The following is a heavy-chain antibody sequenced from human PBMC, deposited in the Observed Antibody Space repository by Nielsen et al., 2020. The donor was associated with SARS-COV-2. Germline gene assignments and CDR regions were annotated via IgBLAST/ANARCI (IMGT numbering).Heavy chain of an antibody. CDR2: IIPILGIA. V-gene: IGHV1-69*04. CDR3: ARGSAHYYGMDV. J-gene: IGHJ6*02. Sequence: SVKVSCKASGGTFSSYAISWVRQAPGQGLEWMGRIIPILGIANYAQKFQGRVTITADKSTSTAYMELSSLRPEDTAVYYCARGSAHYYGMDVWGQGTTVTVSS. CDR1: GGTFSSYA.